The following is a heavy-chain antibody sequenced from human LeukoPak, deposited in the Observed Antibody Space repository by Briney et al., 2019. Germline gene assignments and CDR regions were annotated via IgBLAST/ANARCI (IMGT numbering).Heavy chain of an antibody. J-gene: IGHJ2*01. Sequence: SETLSLTCTVSASISSGDYYWNWIRQPAGKGLEWIGRVSASGYTNYNPSLRSRITISVDTSKNQFSLELTSVTAADTAVYYFAGLEWGYRYFDLWGRGSLVTVSS. CDR1: ASISSGDYY. V-gene: IGHV4-61*02. CDR2: VSASGYT. CDR3: AGLEWGYRYFDL. D-gene: IGHD2-15*01.